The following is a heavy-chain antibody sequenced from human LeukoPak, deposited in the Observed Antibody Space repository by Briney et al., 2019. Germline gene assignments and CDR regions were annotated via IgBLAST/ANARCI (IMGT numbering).Heavy chain of an antibody. Sequence: GESLKISCKGSGYSFTSLWIGWVRQTPEEGLEWMGIIYPGDSQIKYSSSFQGQVTISVDKSISTAYLQWSSLKASDTAIYYCARHVASSTWSTFDYWGQGTPVTVSS. CDR3: ARHVASSTWSTFDY. D-gene: IGHD6-13*01. V-gene: IGHV5-51*01. CDR2: IYPGDSQI. CDR1: GYSFTSLW. J-gene: IGHJ4*02.